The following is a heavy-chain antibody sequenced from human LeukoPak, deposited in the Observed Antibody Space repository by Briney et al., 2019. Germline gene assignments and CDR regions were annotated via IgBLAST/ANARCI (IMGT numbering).Heavy chain of an antibody. J-gene: IGHJ4*02. V-gene: IGHV3-23*01. D-gene: IGHD6-13*01. Sequence: GGSLRLSCAASGFIFSSYAMSWVRQTPGKGLEWVSRISESGGSTYYADPVKGRFTISRDNSKNTLYLQMNSLRAEDTAVYYCAKDRGSSWYGTSDYWGQGTLVTASP. CDR3: AKDRGSSWYGTSDY. CDR2: ISESGGST. CDR1: GFIFSSYA.